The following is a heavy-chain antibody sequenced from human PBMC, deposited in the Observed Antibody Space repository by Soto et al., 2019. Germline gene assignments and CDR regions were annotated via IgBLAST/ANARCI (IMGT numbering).Heavy chain of an antibody. CDR1: GFTFSSYG. D-gene: IGHD2-15*01. V-gene: IGHV3-30*03. CDR2: ISYDGSNK. Sequence: QVQLVESGGGVVQPGRSLRLSCAASGFTFSSYGMHWVRQAPGKGLEWVAVISYDGSNKYYADSVKGRFTISRDNSKNTLYQQMNSLRAEDTAVYYCAIGGRVYCSGGSCLQDYWGQGTLVTVSS. J-gene: IGHJ4*02. CDR3: AIGGRVYCSGGSCLQDY.